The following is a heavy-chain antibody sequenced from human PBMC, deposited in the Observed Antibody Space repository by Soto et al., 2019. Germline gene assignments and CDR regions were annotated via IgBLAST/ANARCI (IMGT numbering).Heavy chain of an antibody. Sequence: SETLSLTCAVSGGSISSTNWWTWVRQPPGKGLEWIGEIYHSGSTNYNPSLKSRVTISVDKSKNQFSLQLSSMTAADTAVYYCARLSGGYSYGYYYYYGMDVWGQGTTVTVSS. J-gene: IGHJ6*02. V-gene: IGHV4-4*02. D-gene: IGHD5-18*01. CDR2: IYHSGST. CDR3: ARLSGGYSYGYYYYYGMDV. CDR1: GGSISSTNW.